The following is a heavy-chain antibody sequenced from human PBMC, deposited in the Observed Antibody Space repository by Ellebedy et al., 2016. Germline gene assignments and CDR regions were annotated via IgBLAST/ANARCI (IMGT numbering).Heavy chain of an antibody. CDR2: ISSSSSYI. D-gene: IGHD4-17*01. Sequence: GGSLRLSXAASGFTFSSYSMNWVRQAPGKGLEWVSSISSSSSYIYYADSVKGRFTISRDNAKNSLYLQMNSLRAEDTAVYYCARGFYGDYGGDSGTDVWGQGTTVTVSS. CDR3: ARGFYGDYGGDSGTDV. J-gene: IGHJ6*02. V-gene: IGHV3-21*01. CDR1: GFTFSSYS.